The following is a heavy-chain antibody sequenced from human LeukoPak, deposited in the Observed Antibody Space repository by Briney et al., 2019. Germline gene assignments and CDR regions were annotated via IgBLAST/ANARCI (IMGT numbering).Heavy chain of an antibody. V-gene: IGHV3-53*01. D-gene: IGHD3-22*01. J-gene: IGHJ4*02. CDR1: GFTVSSNY. Sequence: GGSLRLSCAASGFTVSSNYMSWVRQAPGKGLEWVSVIYSGGSTYYADSVKGRFTISRDNSKNTVYLEMKSLRAEDTALYYCAKLYYYNTSDYHVWGQGTLVTVSS. CDR2: IYSGGST. CDR3: AKLYYYNTSDYHV.